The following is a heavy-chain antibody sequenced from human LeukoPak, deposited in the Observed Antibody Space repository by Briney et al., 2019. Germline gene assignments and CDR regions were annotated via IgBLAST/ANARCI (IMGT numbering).Heavy chain of an antibody. D-gene: IGHD3-10*01. V-gene: IGHV3-33*08. CDR2: IWYDGSNK. CDR3: ARAMVRGVPGGGFDP. CDR1: GFSFSNYW. J-gene: IGHJ5*02. Sequence: GGSLRLSCAASGFSFSNYWMSWVRQAPGKGLEWVAVIWYDGSNKYYADSVKGRFTISRDNSKNTLYLQMNSLRAEDTAVYYCARAMVRGVPGGGFDPWGQGTLVTVSS.